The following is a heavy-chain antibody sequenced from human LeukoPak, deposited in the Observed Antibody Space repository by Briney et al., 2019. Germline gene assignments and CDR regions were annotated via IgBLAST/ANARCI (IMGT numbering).Heavy chain of an antibody. J-gene: IGHJ4*02. CDR3: AINKQGKSLDY. Sequence: GASVKVSCKASGYTFTDCYIHWVRQAPGHGLEWMAWMNPNSGGTSYAQKFQGRVTMTRDTSISTAYMELSRLRFDDTAVFYCAINKQGKSLDYWGQGTLLTVSS. CDR2: MNPNSGGT. CDR1: GYTFTDCY. V-gene: IGHV1-2*02.